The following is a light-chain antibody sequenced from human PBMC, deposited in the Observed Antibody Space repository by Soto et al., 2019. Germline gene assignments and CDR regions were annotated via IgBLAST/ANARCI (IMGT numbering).Light chain of an antibody. J-gene: IGLJ2*01. CDR2: EVS. V-gene: IGLV2-23*02. CDR1: SSDVGSHNF. CDR3: YSYVGSIS. Sequence: QSALTQPASVSGSPGQSITISCTGTSSDVGSHNFVSWYQQHPGKVPELMIYEVSKRPSGVSNRFSGSKSGNTASLTISGLQAEDEAHYYCYSYVGSISFGGGTKLTVL.